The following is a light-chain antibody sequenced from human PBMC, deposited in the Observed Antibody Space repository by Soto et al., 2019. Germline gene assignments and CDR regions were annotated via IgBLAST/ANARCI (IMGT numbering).Light chain of an antibody. J-gene: IGLJ3*02. CDR2: DND. Sequence: QSVLTQPPSVSAAPGQKVTVSCSGSRSNIGNNAVAWYQHLPGTAPKLLIYDNDKRPSGISDRFSASKSGTSATRAITGLQTGDEADYYCETWDSSLSAGVFGGGTKLTVL. V-gene: IGLV1-51*01. CDR1: RSNIGNNA. CDR3: ETWDSSLSAGV.